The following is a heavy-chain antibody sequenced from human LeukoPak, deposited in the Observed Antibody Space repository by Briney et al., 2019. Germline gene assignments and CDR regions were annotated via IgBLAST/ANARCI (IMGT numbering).Heavy chain of an antibody. CDR1: GFTFSSYA. J-gene: IGHJ4*02. Sequence: PGGSLRLSCAASGFTFSSYAMSWVRQAPGKGLEWVSAISGSGGSTYYADSVKGRFTISRDNSKNTPYLQMNSLRAEDTAVYYCAKGPEYDPSYEHYFDYWGQGTLVTVSS. CDR2: ISGSGGST. D-gene: IGHD3-16*01. V-gene: IGHV3-23*01. CDR3: AKGPEYDPSYEHYFDY.